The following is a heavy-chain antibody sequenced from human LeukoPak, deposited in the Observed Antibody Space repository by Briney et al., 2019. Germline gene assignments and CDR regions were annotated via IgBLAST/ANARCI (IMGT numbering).Heavy chain of an antibody. CDR2: IRYDGSNK. Sequence: GGSLRLSCAASGFTFSNYGMHWVRQAPGKGLEWVAFIRYDGSNKYYADSVKGRFTISRDNSKNTLYLQMNGLRAEDTAVYYCAKDITSYGNDYFDFWGQGTLVTVSS. V-gene: IGHV3-30*02. CDR3: AKDITSYGNDYFDF. J-gene: IGHJ4*02. CDR1: GFTFSNYG. D-gene: IGHD5-18*01.